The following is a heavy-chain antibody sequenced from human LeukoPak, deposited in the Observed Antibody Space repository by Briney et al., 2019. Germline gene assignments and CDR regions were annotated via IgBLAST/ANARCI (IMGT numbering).Heavy chain of an antibody. CDR2: IIPIFGAA. CDR3: ARDSPRLKYYYYGMDV. V-gene: IGHV1-69*01. J-gene: IGHJ6*02. Sequence: SVKVSCKASGGTFSSYAISWVRQAPGQGLEWMGGIIPIFGAANYAQKFQGRVTITADESTSTAYMELSSLRSEDTAVYYCARDSPRLKYYYYGMDVWGQGTTVTVSS. CDR1: GGTFSSYA.